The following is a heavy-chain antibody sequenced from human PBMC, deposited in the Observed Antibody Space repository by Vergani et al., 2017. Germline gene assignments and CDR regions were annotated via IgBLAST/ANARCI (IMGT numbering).Heavy chain of an antibody. CDR2: IIPILGIA. J-gene: IGHJ2*01. CDR3: ARVPAMIGYCSSTSCSPPLWYFDL. Sequence: QVQLVQSGAEVKKPGASVKVSCKASGGTFSSYAISWVRQAPGQGLEWMGRIIPILGIANYAQKFQGRVTITADKSTSTAYMELSSLRSEDTAVYYCARVPAMIGYCSSTSCSPPLWYFDLWGRGTLVTVSS. V-gene: IGHV1-69*04. D-gene: IGHD2-2*01. CDR1: GGTFSSYA.